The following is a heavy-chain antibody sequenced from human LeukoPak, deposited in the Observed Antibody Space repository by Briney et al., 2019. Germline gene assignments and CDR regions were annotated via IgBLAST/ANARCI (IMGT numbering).Heavy chain of an antibody. D-gene: IGHD3-16*02. CDR2: IIPIFGTA. J-gene: IGHJ3*02. CDR3: ARANVYNGEYVWGSYRYGAFDI. CDR1: GGTFSSYA. Sequence: SVKVSFKASGGTFSSYAISWVRQAPGQGLEWMGGIIPIFGTANYAQKFQGRVTITADESTSTAYMELSSLRSEDTAVYYCARANVYNGEYVWGSYRYGAFDIWGQGTMVTVSS. V-gene: IGHV1-69*13.